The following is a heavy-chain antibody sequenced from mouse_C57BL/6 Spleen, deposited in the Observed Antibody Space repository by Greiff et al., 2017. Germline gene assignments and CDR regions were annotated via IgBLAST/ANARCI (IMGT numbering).Heavy chain of an antibody. CDR2: IDPSDSYT. D-gene: IGHD2-5*01. Sequence: QVQLQQSGAELVKPGASVKLSCKASGYTFTSYWMQWVKQRPGQGLEWIGEIDPSDSYTNYNQKFKGKATLTVDTSSSTAYMQLSSLTSEDSAVYYCARAADYSNYDYWGQGTTLTVSS. J-gene: IGHJ2*01. V-gene: IGHV1-50*01. CDR3: ARAADYSNYDY. CDR1: GYTFTSYW.